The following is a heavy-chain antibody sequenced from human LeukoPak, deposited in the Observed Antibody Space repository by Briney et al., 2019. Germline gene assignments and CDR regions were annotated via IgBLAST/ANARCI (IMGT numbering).Heavy chain of an antibody. CDR3: ARATREGAWTDVFDY. CDR1: GYTFTSYA. D-gene: IGHD3/OR15-3a*01. V-gene: IGHV7-4-1*02. Sequence: GAAVKVSCKASGYTFTSYAMNWVRQAPGQGLEWMGWINTNTGNPTYAQGFTGRFVFSLDTSVSTAYLQISSLKAEDTAVYYCARATREGAWTDVFDYWGQGTLVTVSS. CDR2: INTNTGNP. J-gene: IGHJ4*02.